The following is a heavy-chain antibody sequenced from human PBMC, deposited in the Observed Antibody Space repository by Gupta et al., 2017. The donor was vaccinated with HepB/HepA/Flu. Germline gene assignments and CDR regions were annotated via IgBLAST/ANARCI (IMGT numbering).Heavy chain of an antibody. CDR3: ARYRDDDYVSSGYYSSGYLDL. Sequence: ETLSLTCTVSGGSISSYYWSWMRQPPGKGLEWIGCIYNSGSTKYNPSLKSRVTISVDTSKNQFSLKLNSVTTADTAVYYCARYRDDDYVSSGYYSSGYLDLWGRGTLVTVSS. J-gene: IGHJ2*01. CDR2: IYNSGST. CDR1: GGSISSYY. D-gene: IGHD3-22*01. V-gene: IGHV4-59*01.